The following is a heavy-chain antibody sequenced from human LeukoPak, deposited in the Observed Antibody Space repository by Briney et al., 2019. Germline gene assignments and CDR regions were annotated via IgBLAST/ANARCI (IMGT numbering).Heavy chain of an antibody. D-gene: IGHD3-3*01. J-gene: IGHJ5*02. V-gene: IGHV4-38-2*02. CDR3: ARHERNVLRFLEWLSPFGP. CDR2: IYHSGST. CDR1: GYSISSGYY. Sequence: SETLSLTCTVSGYSISSGYYWGWIRQPPGKGLEWIGSIYHSGSTYYNPSLKSRATISVDTSKNQFSLKLSSVTAADTAVYYCARHERNVLRFLEWLSPFGPWGQGTLVTVSS.